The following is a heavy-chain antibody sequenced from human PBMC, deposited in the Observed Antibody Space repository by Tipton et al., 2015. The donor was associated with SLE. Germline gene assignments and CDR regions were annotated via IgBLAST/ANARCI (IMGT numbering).Heavy chain of an antibody. J-gene: IGHJ3*02. V-gene: IGHV4-59*01. CDR3: ARGRPIGSFDI. CDR1: GGDISRSY. Sequence: TLSLTCIVSGGDISRSYWSWIRQPPGKGLEWIGYIYYSGSTNYNPSLKSRVTISVDTSKNQFSLKLTSVTAADTAVYFCARGRPIGSFDIWGQGTMVTVSS. CDR2: IYYSGST. D-gene: IGHD3-10*01.